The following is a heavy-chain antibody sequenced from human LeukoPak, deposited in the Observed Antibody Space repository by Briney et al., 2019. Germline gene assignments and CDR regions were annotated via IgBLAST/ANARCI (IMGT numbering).Heavy chain of an antibody. CDR3: ASTRVVPAAHHFDY. J-gene: IGHJ4*02. V-gene: IGHV4-34*01. D-gene: IGHD2-2*01. CDR1: GGSFSGYY. CDR2: INHSGST. Sequence: PSETLSLTCAVYGGSFSGYYWSWIRQPPGKGLEGIGEINHSGSTNYNPSLKSRVTISVDTSKNQFSLKLSSVTAADTAVYYCASTRVVPAAHHFDYWGQGTLVTVSS.